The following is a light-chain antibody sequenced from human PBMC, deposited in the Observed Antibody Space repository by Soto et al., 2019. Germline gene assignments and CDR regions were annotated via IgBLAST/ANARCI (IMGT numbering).Light chain of an antibody. J-gene: IGLJ7*01. CDR2: EGS. V-gene: IGLV2-23*01. CDR1: SSDVGSYNL. Sequence: QSALTQPASVSGSPGQSITISCTGTSSDVGSYNLVSWYQQYPGKAAKLMLYEGSKRPSGVSNRFSGSKSGNTASLTISGLQAEDEADYYCCSYAGSSTHAVFGGGTQLTVL. CDR3: CSYAGSSTHAV.